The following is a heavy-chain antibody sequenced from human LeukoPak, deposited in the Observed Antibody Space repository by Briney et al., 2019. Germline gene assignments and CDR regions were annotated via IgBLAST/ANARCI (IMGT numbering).Heavy chain of an antibody. V-gene: IGHV3-48*02. CDR3: ARGVVAAGDY. D-gene: IGHD2-15*01. CDR2: ISSSSTI. J-gene: IGHJ4*02. Sequence: GGSLRLSCAASGFTFSSYSMNWVRQAPGKGLERVSYISSSSTIYYADSVKGRFTISRDNAKNSLYLQMNSLRDEDTAVYYCARGVVAAGDYWGQGTLVTVSS. CDR1: GFTFSSYS.